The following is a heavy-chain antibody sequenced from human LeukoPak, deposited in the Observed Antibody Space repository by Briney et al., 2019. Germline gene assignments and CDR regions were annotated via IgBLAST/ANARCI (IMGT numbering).Heavy chain of an antibody. CDR1: GGSFSGYY. V-gene: IGHV4-34*01. J-gene: IGHJ6*02. Sequence: SETLSLTCAVYGGSFSGYYWSWIRQPPGKGLEWIGETNHSGSTNYNPSLKSRVTISVDTSKNQFSLKLSSVTAADTAVYYCARVALMYIFEYSSSSTPRYGMDVWGQGTTVTVSS. D-gene: IGHD6-6*01. CDR3: ARVALMYIFEYSSSSTPRYGMDV. CDR2: TNHSGST.